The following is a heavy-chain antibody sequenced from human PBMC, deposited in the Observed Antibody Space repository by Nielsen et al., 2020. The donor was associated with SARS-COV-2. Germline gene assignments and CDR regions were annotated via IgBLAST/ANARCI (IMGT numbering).Heavy chain of an antibody. CDR1: GFTFNSYE. CDR3: AGRGIEIRFLGVGYYGMDV. V-gene: IGHV3-48*03. CDR2: ISSSGSTI. D-gene: IGHD3-3*01. J-gene: IGHJ6*02. Sequence: GESLKISCAASGFTFNSYEMNWVRQAPGKGLEWVSYISSSGSTIYYADSVKGRFTISRDNAKNSLYLQMNSLRAEDTAVYYCAGRGIEIRFLGVGYYGMDVWGQGTTVTVSS.